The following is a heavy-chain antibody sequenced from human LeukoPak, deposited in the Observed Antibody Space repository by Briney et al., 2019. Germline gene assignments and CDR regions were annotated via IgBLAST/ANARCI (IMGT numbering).Heavy chain of an antibody. CDR1: GFTFSSYA. D-gene: IGHD3-22*01. J-gene: IGHJ4*02. CDR2: ISGSGGST. V-gene: IGHV3-23*01. CDR3: AKEGYYYDSSGYYFYFDY. Sequence: PGASLRLSCAASGFTFSSYAMSWVRQAPGKGLEWVSAISGSGGSTYYADSVKGRFTISRDNSKNTLYLQMNSLRAEDTAEYYCAKEGYYYDSSGYYFYFDYWGQGTLVTVSS.